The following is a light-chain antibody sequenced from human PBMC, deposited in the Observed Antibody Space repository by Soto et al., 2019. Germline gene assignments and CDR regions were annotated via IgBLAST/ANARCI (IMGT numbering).Light chain of an antibody. CDR3: SSYTSSSTYWV. V-gene: IGLV2-14*01. CDR2: EVS. Sequence: QSVLTQPASTSGSPGHSITISCTGTSSDDGGYNYVSWNQQHPGKAPKLMIYEVSNRPSGVSNRFSGSKSGNTASLTISGLQAEDEADYYCSSYTSSSTYWVFGGGTKLTVL. CDR1: SSDDGGYNY. J-gene: IGLJ3*02.